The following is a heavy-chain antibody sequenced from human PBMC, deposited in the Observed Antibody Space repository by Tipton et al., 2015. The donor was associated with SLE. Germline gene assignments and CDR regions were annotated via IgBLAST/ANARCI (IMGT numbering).Heavy chain of an antibody. CDR2: FYHSGST. J-gene: IGHJ4*02. Sequence: TLSLTCTVSGFPITNGYYWGWIRQSPGKGLEWIGSFYHSGSTYYNPSLNSRVTISLDTSKNQFSPKLTSVTAADTAVYYCAKTVAGAAYLFDLWGQGTLVTVSS. CDR3: AKTVAGAAYLFDL. V-gene: IGHV4-38-2*02. CDR1: GFPITNGYY. D-gene: IGHD6-19*01.